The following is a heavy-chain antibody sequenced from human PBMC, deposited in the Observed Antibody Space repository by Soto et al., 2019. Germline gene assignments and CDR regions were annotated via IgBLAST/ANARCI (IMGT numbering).Heavy chain of an antibody. CDR3: ASPAGSWSLNYFDY. CDR1: GGTFRSDV. V-gene: IGHV1-69*04. Sequence: SVKVSCKSSGGTFRSDVLSWVRQAPGQGLEWMGRIIPILGIANYAQKFQGRVTITADKSTSTAYMELSSLRSEDTAVYYCASPAGSWSLNYFDYWGQGTLVTVS. D-gene: IGHD6-13*01. J-gene: IGHJ4*02. CDR2: IIPILGIA.